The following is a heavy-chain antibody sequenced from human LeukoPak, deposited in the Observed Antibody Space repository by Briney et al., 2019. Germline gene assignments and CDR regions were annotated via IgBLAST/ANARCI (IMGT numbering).Heavy chain of an antibody. CDR3: AKDVREGYYGSGSYYAARYFDY. CDR2: ISYDGSNK. V-gene: IGHV3-30*04. J-gene: IGHJ4*02. Sequence: GGSLRLSCAASGFTFSSYAMHWVRQAPGKGLEWVAVISYDGSNKYYADSVKGRFTISRDNSKNTLYLQMNSLRAEDTAVYYCAKDVREGYYGSGSYYAARYFDYWGQGTLVTVSS. CDR1: GFTFSSYA. D-gene: IGHD3-10*01.